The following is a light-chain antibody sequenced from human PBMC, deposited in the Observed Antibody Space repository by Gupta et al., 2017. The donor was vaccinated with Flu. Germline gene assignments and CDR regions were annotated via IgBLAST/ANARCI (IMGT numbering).Light chain of an antibody. CDR2: EVT. CDR3: SSFTSSNTLV. Sequence: QSALTQPASVSGSPGQSITVSCTGTSSDIGGYNYVSWYLQCPGKAPKLMVYEVTHRPSGVSNRFSGSKSGNTASLTISGLQGEDEGDYYCSSFTSSNTLVFGTGTTVTVL. V-gene: IGLV2-14*01. CDR1: SSDIGGYNY. J-gene: IGLJ1*01.